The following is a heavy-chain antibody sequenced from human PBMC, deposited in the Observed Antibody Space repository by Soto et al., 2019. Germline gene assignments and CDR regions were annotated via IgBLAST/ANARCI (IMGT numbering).Heavy chain of an antibody. J-gene: IGHJ6*03. V-gene: IGHV3-23*01. CDR3: AKGPFGDYYYMDV. D-gene: IGHD3-16*01. Sequence: EVQLLASGGRLVQPGGYLRLSCAASGFTFSSYAMSWVRQAPGKGREWVSAISGRGGSTYYADTVKGRFTISRDNSKNTLYLQMTSLRAEDTAVYYCAKGPFGDYYYMDVWGKGTTLTVSS. CDR1: GFTFSSYA. CDR2: ISGRGGST.